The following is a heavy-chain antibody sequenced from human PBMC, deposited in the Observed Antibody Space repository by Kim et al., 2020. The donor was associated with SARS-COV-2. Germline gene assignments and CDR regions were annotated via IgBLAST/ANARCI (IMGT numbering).Heavy chain of an antibody. CDR2: INHSGST. D-gene: IGHD3-22*01. CDR3: ARGEPYYYDSSGYYLGYYYYGMDV. V-gene: IGHV4-34*01. Sequence: SETLSLTCAVYGGSFSGYYWSWIRQPPGKGLEWIGEINHSGSTNYNPSLKSRVTISVDTSKNQFSLKLSSVTAADTAVYYCARGEPYYYDSSGYYLGYYYYGMDVWGQGTTVTVSS. J-gene: IGHJ6*02. CDR1: GGSFSGYY.